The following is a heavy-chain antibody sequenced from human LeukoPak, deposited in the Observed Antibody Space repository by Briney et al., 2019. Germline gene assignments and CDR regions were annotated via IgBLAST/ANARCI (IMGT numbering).Heavy chain of an antibody. CDR3: VTGVPPDAFDF. Sequence: GGSLTLSCTASGFTLSRFCISWVRQAPGKGLEWVAHIKQDGSDKYYVDSVKGRFTISRENAENSVDLQMNSLTAKDTAVHYCVTGVPPDAFDFWREGTMVSVSS. V-gene: IGHV3-7*04. J-gene: IGHJ3*01. CDR2: IKQDGSDK. CDR1: GFTLSRFC.